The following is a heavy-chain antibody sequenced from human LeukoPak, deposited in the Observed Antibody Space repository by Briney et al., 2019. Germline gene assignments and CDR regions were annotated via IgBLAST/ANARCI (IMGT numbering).Heavy chain of an antibody. CDR1: GFTFSSYS. Sequence: GGSLRLSCAASGFTFSSYSMNWVRQAPGKGLEWVSSISSSSSYIYYADSVKGRFTISRDNAKNSLYLQMNSLRAEDTAVYYCASWITMVRGGIRDMDVWGQGTTVTVSS. CDR2: ISSSSSYI. V-gene: IGHV3-21*03. J-gene: IGHJ6*02. D-gene: IGHD3-10*01. CDR3: ASWITMVRGGIRDMDV.